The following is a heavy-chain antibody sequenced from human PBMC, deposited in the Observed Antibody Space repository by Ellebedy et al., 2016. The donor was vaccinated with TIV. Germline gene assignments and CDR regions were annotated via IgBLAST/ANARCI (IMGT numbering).Heavy chain of an antibody. V-gene: IGHV4-59*11. J-gene: IGHJ2*01. Sequence: MPSETLSLTCTVSGGSLTNHFWSWIRQPPGKGLEWIASIYYTWRANYNPSLKSRVTISVDTSKNQISLTLMTSVSAADTAVYYCARVAITAAVGGGYFDLWGRGTLVTVSS. CDR2: IYYTWRA. CDR3: ARVAITAAVGGGYFDL. CDR1: GGSLTNHF. D-gene: IGHD6-13*01.